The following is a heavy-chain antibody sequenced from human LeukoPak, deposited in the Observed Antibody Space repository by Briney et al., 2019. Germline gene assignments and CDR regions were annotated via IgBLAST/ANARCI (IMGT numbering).Heavy chain of an antibody. CDR3: ARQYYDTRGSPFNWFDP. V-gene: IGHV4-30-4*01. Sequence: SETLSLTCTVSGGAISSGDDYWSWIRQPPGKGLEWIGYIYYTGSTYYNPSLKSRVTISVDTSKNQFSLKLSSVTAADTAVYYCARQYYDTRGSPFNWFDPWGQGTLVTVAS. D-gene: IGHD3-22*01. CDR2: IYYTGST. CDR1: GGAISSGDDY. J-gene: IGHJ5*02.